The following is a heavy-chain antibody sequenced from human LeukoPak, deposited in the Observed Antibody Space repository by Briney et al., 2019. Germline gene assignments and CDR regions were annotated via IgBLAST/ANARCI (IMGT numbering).Heavy chain of an antibody. V-gene: IGHV4-39*01. D-gene: IGHD3-22*01. CDR2: IYYSGST. Sequence: SETLSLTCTVSGGSISSSSYYRGWIRQPPGKGREWIGSIYYSGSTYYNPSLKSRVTISVDTSKNQFSLKLSSVTAADTAVYYCARLPYYYDSSGLDYWGQGTLVTVSS. J-gene: IGHJ4*02. CDR1: GGSISSSSYY. CDR3: ARLPYYYDSSGLDY.